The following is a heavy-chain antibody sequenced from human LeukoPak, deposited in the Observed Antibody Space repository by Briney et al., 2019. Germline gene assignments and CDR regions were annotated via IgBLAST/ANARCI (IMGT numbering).Heavy chain of an antibody. CDR2: IYYRGGT. Sequence: SETLSLSCTVSGDYSSDYYRSWVRQPPGKGLEWIGCIYYRGGTNYNPSLEWRVTISGDTSKNEFSLKLTSVTAADTAVYYCARGRLIVAPGVYYFEYWGQGTLVTVSS. J-gene: IGHJ4*02. CDR3: ARGRLIVAPGVYYFEY. D-gene: IGHD5-12*01. V-gene: IGHV4-59*08. CDR1: GDYSSDYY.